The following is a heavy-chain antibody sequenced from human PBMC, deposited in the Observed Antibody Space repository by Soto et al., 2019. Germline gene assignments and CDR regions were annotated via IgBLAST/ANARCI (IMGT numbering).Heavy chain of an antibody. J-gene: IGHJ4*02. V-gene: IGHV1-24*01. CDR1: GYTLTELS. D-gene: IGHD2-2*01. CDR2: FDPEDGET. CDR3: ATWLVYCSSTRCYVSGFDF. Sequence: ASVKVSCKVSGYTLTELSMHWVRQAPGKGLEWMGGFDPEDGETIYAQKFQGRVTMTEDTSTDTAYMELSSLRSEDTAVYYCATWLVYCSSTRCYVSGFDFRGQAPLVTVSS.